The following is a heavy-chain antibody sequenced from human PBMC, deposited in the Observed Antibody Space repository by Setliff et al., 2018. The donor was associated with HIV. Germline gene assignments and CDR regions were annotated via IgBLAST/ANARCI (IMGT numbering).Heavy chain of an antibody. CDR2: IHPSDFDT. CDR3: TRRRRAPGTAPLEAF. V-gene: IGHV5-51*01. Sequence: GESLKISCKASGYTFTNYWIGWVRQMPGKGLEWVGVIHPSDFDTRYGPSFQGQVTISADRSVSAAYLQWRSLKASDTAMYYCTRRRRAPGTAPLEAFWGRGTLVTVSS. CDR1: GYTFTNYW. D-gene: IGHD2-21*02. J-gene: IGHJ4*02.